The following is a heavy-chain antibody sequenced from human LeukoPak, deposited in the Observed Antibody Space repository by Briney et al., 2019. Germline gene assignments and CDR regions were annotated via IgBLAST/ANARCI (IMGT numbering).Heavy chain of an antibody. CDR1: GYTFTGYY. D-gene: IGHD2-21*02. CDR2: MNPNSGNT. V-gene: IGHV1-8*02. Sequence: GASVKVSCKASGYTFTGYYMHWVRQAPGQGLEWMGWMNPNSGNTGYAQKFQGRVTMTRNTSISTAYMELSSLRSEDTAVYYCARGVTYYYYGMDVWGQGTTVTVSS. CDR3: ARGVTYYYYGMDV. J-gene: IGHJ6*02.